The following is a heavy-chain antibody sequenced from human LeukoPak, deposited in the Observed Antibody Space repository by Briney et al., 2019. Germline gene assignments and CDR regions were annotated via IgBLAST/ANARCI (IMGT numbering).Heavy chain of an antibody. CDR1: GGSISSYY. D-gene: IGHD3-10*01. CDR3: ARQVRGVIITGYYFDY. J-gene: IGHJ4*02. V-gene: IGHV4-59*01. CDR2: IYYSGST. Sequence: SETLSLTCTVSGGSISSYYWSWIRQPPGKGLEWIGYIYYSGSTNYNPSFKSRVTISVDTSKNQFSLKLSSVTAADTAVYYCARQVRGVIITGYYFDYWGQGTLVTVSS.